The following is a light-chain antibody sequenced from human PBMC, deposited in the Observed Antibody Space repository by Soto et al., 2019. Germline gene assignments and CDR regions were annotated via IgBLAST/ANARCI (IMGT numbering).Light chain of an antibody. CDR1: QGINNY. Sequence: DIQLTQSPSFLSASVGDRVTITCRASQGINNYLAWYQQKPGKAPKLPIHSAFTLQSGVPSRFSGSGSGTEFTLTISSLQPEDFATYYCQQRNSYPITFGQGTRLEIK. CDR2: SAF. V-gene: IGKV1-9*01. CDR3: QQRNSYPIT. J-gene: IGKJ5*01.